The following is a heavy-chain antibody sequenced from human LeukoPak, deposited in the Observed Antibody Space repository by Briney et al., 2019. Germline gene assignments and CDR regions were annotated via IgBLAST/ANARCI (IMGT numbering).Heavy chain of an antibody. CDR1: GFIFSSYS. CDR2: ISSSSSYI. J-gene: IGHJ4*02. CDR3: ARVDIVATSLRGYYFDY. V-gene: IGHV3-21*01. D-gene: IGHD5-12*01. Sequence: GGSLRLSCAASGFIFSSYSMNWVRQAPGKGLEWVSSISSSSSYIYYADSVKGRFTISRDDAKNSLYLQMNSLRAEDTAVYYCARVDIVATSLRGYYFDYWGQGTLVTVSS.